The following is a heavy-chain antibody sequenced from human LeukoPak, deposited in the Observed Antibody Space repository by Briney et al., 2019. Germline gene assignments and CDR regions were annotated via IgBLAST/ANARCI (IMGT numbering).Heavy chain of an antibody. CDR3: AGSKGGSGSFAY. J-gene: IGHJ4*02. CDR2: ITSSGGST. CDR1: GFTFSSNA. V-gene: IGHV3-64*04. Sequence: GGSLRLSCSASGFTFSSNAMHWVRQAPGKGLEYVSAITSSGGSTYYADSVKGRFTISRDNAKNTLYLQMNSLRAEDTAVYYCAGSKGGSGSFAYWGQGTLVTVSS. D-gene: IGHD3-10*01.